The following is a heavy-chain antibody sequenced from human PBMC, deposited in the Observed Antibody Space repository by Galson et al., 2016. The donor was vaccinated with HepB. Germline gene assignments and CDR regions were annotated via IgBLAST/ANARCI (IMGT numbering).Heavy chain of an antibody. CDR2: IGPHGSGT. CDR1: GFSISPHW. V-gene: IGHV3-74*01. D-gene: IGHD3-16*01. J-gene: IGHJ4*02. CDR3: VRDQSAGGVAY. Sequence: SLRLSCADSGFSISPHWMHWLRHGPGKGLECVSRIGPHGSGTLFRDSVKGRFTISKDNAKNTLSLQMNSLRVEDTAVYYCVRDQSAGGVAYWGQGALVTVSS.